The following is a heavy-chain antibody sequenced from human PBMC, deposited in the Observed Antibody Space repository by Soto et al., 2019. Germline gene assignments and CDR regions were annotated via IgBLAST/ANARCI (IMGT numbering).Heavy chain of an antibody. V-gene: IGHV3-30*18. Sequence: VGSLRLSCAASGFTFSSYGMHWVRQAPGKGLEWVAVISYDGSNKYYADSVKGRFTISRDNSKNTLYLQMNSLRAEDTAVYYCAKDRSSSCFDYWGQGTLVTVSS. CDR1: GFTFSSYG. CDR2: ISYDGSNK. D-gene: IGHD6-13*01. CDR3: AKDRSSSCFDY. J-gene: IGHJ4*02.